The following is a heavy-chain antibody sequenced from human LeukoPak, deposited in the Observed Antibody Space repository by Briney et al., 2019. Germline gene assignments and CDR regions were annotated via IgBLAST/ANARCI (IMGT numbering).Heavy chain of an antibody. CDR1: GFTFSTYT. J-gene: IGHJ4*02. Sequence: GGSLRLSCAGSGFTFSTYTMNWVRRAPGKGLEWVSSITSPSGYIHYADSVKGRFTISRDNAKNSLYLQMSSLRVEDTAVYYCAREGTEGVVTTADYWGQGTLVTVSS. V-gene: IGHV3-21*01. CDR3: AREGTEGVVTTADY. D-gene: IGHD3-10*01. CDR2: ITSPSGYI.